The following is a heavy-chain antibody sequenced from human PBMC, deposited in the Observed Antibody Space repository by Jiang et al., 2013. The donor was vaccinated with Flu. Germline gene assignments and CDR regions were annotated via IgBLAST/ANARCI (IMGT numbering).Heavy chain of an antibody. D-gene: IGHD3-3*01. CDR3: ARHYQYDFWSGYFDY. V-gene: IGHV1-69*01. Sequence: LVESGAEVKKPGSSVKVSCKASGGTFSSYAISWVRQAPGQGLEWMGGIIPIFGTANYAQKFQGRVTITADESTSTAYMELSSLRSEDTAVYYCARHYQYDFWSGYFDYWGQGTLVTVSS. J-gene: IGHJ4*02. CDR2: IIPIFGTA. CDR1: GGTFSSYA.